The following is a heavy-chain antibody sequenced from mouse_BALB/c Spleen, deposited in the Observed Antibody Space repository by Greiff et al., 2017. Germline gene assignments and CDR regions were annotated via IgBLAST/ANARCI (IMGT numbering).Heavy chain of an antibody. V-gene: IGHV1-4*02. CDR3: ARDYGSSYDYAMDY. CDR2: INPSSGYT. CDR1: GYTFTSYT. J-gene: IGHJ4*01. Sequence: VQLQQSAAELARPGASVKMSCKASGYTFTSYTMHWVKQRPGQGLEWIGYINPSSGYTEYNQKFKDKTTLTADKSSSTAYMQLSSLTSEDSAVYYCARDYGSSYDYAMDYWGQGTSVTVSS. D-gene: IGHD1-1*01.